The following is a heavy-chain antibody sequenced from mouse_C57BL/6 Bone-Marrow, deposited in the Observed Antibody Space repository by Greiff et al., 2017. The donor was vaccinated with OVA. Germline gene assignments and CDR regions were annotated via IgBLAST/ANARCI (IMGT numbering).Heavy chain of an antibody. D-gene: IGHD1-1*01. V-gene: IGHV1-42*01. CDR3: ARRRGLYGSSLYFDY. CDR1: GYSFTGYY. Sequence: VHVKQSGPELVKPGASVKISCKASGYSFTGYYMNWVKQSPEKSLEWIGEINPSTGGTTYNQKFKAKATLTVDKSSSTAYMQLKSLTSEDSAVYYCARRRGLYGSSLYFDYWGQGTTLTVSS. CDR2: INPSTGGT. J-gene: IGHJ2*01.